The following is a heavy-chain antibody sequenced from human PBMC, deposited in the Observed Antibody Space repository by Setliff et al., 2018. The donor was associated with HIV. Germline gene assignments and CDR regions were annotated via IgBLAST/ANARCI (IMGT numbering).Heavy chain of an antibody. V-gene: IGHV4-34*01. CDR3: ARGSPSSSWYGEYAY. Sequence: SETLSLTCAVYDGSFSGYYWSWIRQPPGKGLEWIGEISHSGSTFYSPSLKSRVTISVDTSKNQFSLKLSSVTAADTAIYYCARGSPSSSWYGEYAYWGQGTLVTVSS. CDR2: ISHSGST. J-gene: IGHJ4*02. CDR1: DGSFSGYY. D-gene: IGHD6-13*01.